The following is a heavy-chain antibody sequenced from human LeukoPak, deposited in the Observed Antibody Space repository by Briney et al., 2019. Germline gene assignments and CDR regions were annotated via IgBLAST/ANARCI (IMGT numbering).Heavy chain of an antibody. CDR2: FSTSGGST. D-gene: IGHD2-2*01. V-gene: IGHV3-23*01. J-gene: IGHJ3*02. Sequence: GRSLRLSCAASGFTFSSYAMSWVRQAPGKGLEWVSGFSTSGGSTYYADSVKGRFTISRDNSKNTVYLQMNSLRAGDTAVYYCAKDLVPTAMASFGELLDDAFDIWGQGTMVTVSS. CDR3: AKDLVPTAMASFGELLDDAFDI. CDR1: GFTFSSYA.